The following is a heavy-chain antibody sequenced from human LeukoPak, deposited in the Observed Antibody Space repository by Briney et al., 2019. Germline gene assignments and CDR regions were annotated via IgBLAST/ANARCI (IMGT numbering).Heavy chain of an antibody. D-gene: IGHD3-22*01. CDR3: ARERNYYDSSGYYHVFDY. CDR2: INPNSGGT. V-gene: IGHV1-2*02. J-gene: IGHJ4*02. Sequence: ASVEVSCKASGYTFTGYYMHWVRQAPGQGLEWMGWINPNSGGTNYAQKFQGRVTMTRDTSISTAYMELSRLRSDDTAVYYCARERNYYDSSGYYHVFDYWGQGTLVTVSS. CDR1: GYTFTGYY.